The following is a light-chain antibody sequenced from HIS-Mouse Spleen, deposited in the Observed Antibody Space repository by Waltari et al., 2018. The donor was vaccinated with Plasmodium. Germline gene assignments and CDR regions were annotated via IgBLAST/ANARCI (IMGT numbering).Light chain of an antibody. CDR2: AAS. CDR1: QGIRSY. V-gene: IGKV1-8*01. CDR3: QQYYSYPFT. J-gene: IGKJ3*01. Sequence: AIRMTQSPSSFSASTGDRVTITCRASQGIRSYLAWYQQKPGKAHKLLIYAASTLQSGVPSRFSGSGSGTDFTLTISCLQSEDFATYYCQQYYSYPFTFGPGTKVDIK.